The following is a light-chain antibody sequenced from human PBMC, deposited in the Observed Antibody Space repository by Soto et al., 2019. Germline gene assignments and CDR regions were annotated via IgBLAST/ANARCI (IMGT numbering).Light chain of an antibody. CDR2: GAS. Sequence: EIVLTQSPGTLSLSPGERATLSCRASQSVTNSDLAWYQQKPGQAPRLLIYGASSRATGIPDRFSGSGSGTDFTLTITRLEPEDFAIYYCQQRTNWPLTTFGHGTRLEIK. CDR1: QSVTNSD. J-gene: IGKJ5*01. V-gene: IGKV3D-20*02. CDR3: QQRTNWPLTT.